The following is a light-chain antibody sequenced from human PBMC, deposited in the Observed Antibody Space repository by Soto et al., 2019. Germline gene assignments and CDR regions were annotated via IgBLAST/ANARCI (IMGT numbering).Light chain of an antibody. V-gene: IGKV3-15*01. Sequence: EIVMTQSPATLSVSPGERATLSCRASQSVSSNLAWYQQKPGQTPKLLIYVASTRATGVPARFSGSGSVTDFTPANTSLQSVDVAVDECEDYYVWPLSFGVGTKVECK. CDR3: EDYYVWPLS. CDR1: QSVSSN. J-gene: IGKJ4*01. CDR2: VAS.